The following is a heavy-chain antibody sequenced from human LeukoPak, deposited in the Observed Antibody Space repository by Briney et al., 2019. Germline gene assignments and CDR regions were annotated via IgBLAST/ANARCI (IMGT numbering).Heavy chain of an antibody. J-gene: IGHJ5*02. CDR3: ARGRRITMIVRNNWFDP. CDR2: INHSGST. Sequence: PSETLSLTCAVYGGSFSGYYWSWIRQPPGKGLEWIGEINHSGSTNYNPSLKSRVTISVDTSKNQFSLKLSSVTAADTAVYYCARGRRITMIVRNNWFDPWGQGTLVTVSS. D-gene: IGHD3-22*01. V-gene: IGHV4-34*01. CDR1: GGSFSGYY.